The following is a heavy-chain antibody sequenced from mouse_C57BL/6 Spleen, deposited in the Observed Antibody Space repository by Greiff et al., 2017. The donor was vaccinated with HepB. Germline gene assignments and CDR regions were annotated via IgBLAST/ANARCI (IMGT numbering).Heavy chain of an antibody. CDR2: IYPGSGST. CDR1: GYTFTSYW. CDR3: AREADYDYDGAWFAY. D-gene: IGHD2-4*01. J-gene: IGHJ3*01. V-gene: IGHV1-55*01. Sequence: QVQLQQPGAELVKPGASVKMSCKASGYTFTSYWITWVKQRPGQGLEWIGDIYPGSGSTNYNEKFKSKATLTVDTSSSPAYMQLSSLTSEDSAVYYCAREADYDYDGAWFAYWGQGTLVTVAA.